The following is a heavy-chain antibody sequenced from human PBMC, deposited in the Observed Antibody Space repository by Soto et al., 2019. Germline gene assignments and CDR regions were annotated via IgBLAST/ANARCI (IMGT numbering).Heavy chain of an antibody. Sequence: SVKVSCKASGGTFSSYAISWVRQAPGQGLEWMGGIIPIFGTANYAQKFQGRVTITADESTSTAYMELSSLRSEDTAVYYCASIPVDPYMIYWSGTWGQGTQVTVSS. CDR1: GGTFSSYA. V-gene: IGHV1-69*13. CDR2: IIPIFGTA. J-gene: IGHJ5*02. D-gene: IGHD3-16*01. CDR3: ASIPVDPYMIYWSGT.